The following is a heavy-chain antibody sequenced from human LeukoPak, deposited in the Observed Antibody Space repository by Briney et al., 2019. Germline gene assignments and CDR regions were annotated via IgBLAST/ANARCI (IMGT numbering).Heavy chain of an antibody. D-gene: IGHD6-13*01. J-gene: IGHJ5*02. CDR3: ARMGGIAAGYNWFDP. Sequence: GESLKISCKGSGYSFTSYWIGWVRQMPGKGLEWMGIIYPGDSDARYSPSFQGQVAISADKSISTAYLQWSSLKASDTAMYYCARMGGIAAGYNWFDPWGQGTLVTVSS. CDR1: GYSFTSYW. V-gene: IGHV5-51*01. CDR2: IYPGDSDA.